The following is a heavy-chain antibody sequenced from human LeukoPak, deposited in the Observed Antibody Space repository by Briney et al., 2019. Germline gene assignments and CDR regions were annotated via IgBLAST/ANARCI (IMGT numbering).Heavy chain of an antibody. Sequence: GRSLRLSCAASGFTFSSYAMHWVRQAPGKGLEWVAVISYDGSNKYYADSVKGRFTISRDNSKNTLYLQMSSLRAEDTAVYYCARGGYYYDSSANIPDYWGQGTLVTVSS. CDR2: ISYDGSNK. CDR1: GFTFSSYA. CDR3: ARGGYYYDSSANIPDY. D-gene: IGHD3-22*01. J-gene: IGHJ4*02. V-gene: IGHV3-30-3*01.